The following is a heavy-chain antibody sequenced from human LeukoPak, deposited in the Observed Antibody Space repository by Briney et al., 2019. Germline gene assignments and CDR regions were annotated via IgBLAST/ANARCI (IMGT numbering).Heavy chain of an antibody. Sequence: SETLSLTCTVSGGSISSSSAYWGWIRQPPGKGLEWIGSIHYSKNTYYNPSLKSRVTISADTSKNQFSLTLGSVSATDTAVYYCVSPRGFSYGYFDYWGQGTLVTVSS. CDR3: VSPRGFSYGYFDY. CDR1: GGSISSSSAY. D-gene: IGHD5-18*01. V-gene: IGHV4-39*01. CDR2: IHYSKNT. J-gene: IGHJ4*02.